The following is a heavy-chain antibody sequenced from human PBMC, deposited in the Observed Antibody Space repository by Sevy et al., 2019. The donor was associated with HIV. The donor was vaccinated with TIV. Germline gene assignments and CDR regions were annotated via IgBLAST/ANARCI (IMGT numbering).Heavy chain of an antibody. CDR3: ARDGIAAAVGMNWFDP. CDR2: IYTSGST. Sequence: GSLRLSCTVSGGSISSYYWSWIRQPAGKGLEWIGRIYTSGSTNYNPSLKSRVTMSVDTSKNQFSLKLSSVTAADTAVYYCARDGIAAAVGMNWFDPWGQGTLVTVSS. D-gene: IGHD6-13*01. V-gene: IGHV4-4*07. J-gene: IGHJ5*02. CDR1: GGSISSYY.